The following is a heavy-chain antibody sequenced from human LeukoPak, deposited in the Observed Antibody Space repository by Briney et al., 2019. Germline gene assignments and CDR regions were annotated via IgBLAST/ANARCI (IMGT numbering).Heavy chain of an antibody. Sequence: TGGSLRLSCAASGFTFSTYGMHWVRQAPGKGLVWVSRIDSDGITTRYADPVKGRFTISRDNAKNTLYLQMNSLRAEDTAVYYCAREQNYFDYWGQGTLVTVSS. V-gene: IGHV3-74*01. CDR2: IDSDGITT. J-gene: IGHJ4*02. CDR1: GFTFSTYG. CDR3: AREQNYFDY.